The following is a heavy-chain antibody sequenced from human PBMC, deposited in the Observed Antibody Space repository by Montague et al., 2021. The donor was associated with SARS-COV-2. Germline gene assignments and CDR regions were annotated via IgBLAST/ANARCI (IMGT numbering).Heavy chain of an antibody. CDR2: IDWDDDK. CDR1: GFSLSTSGMR. D-gene: IGHD3-9*01. J-gene: IGHJ4*02. V-gene: IGHV2-70*04. CDR3: ARSYYDILTAYYTPLDY. Sequence: PALVKPTQTLTLTCTFSGFSLSTSGMRASWIRQPPGKALEWLARIDWDDDKFYSTSLKTRLTISKDTSKNQVVLTMTNMDPVDTATYYFARSYYDILTAYYTPLDYGGQGTLVTGSS.